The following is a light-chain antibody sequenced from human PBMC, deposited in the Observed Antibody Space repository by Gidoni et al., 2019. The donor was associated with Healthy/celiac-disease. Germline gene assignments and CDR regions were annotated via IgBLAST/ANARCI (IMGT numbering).Light chain of an antibody. CDR1: QSVSSY. J-gene: IGKJ2*01. Sequence: EIVLTQSPATLSLSPEERATLTCRASQSVSSYLACYQQKPGQAPRILIYDASNRTTGIPARFSGSGSGTDFTLTISSLEPEDVAVYYCQQRSNWPPVWTFGQGTKLEIK. CDR2: DAS. V-gene: IGKV3-11*01. CDR3: QQRSNWPPVWT.